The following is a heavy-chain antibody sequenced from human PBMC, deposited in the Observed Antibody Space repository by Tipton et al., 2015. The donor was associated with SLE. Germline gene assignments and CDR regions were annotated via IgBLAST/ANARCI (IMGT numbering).Heavy chain of an antibody. CDR1: GFTFSDYY. J-gene: IGHJ4*02. Sequence: GSLRLSCAASGFTFSDYYMSWIRQAPGKGLEWVSYISSSGSTIYYADSVKGRFTISRDNAKNSLYLQMNSLRAEDTAVYYCARGKLRNGYSSSWFPDYWGQGTLVTVSS. CDR3: ARGKLRNGYSSSWFPDY. V-gene: IGHV3-11*04. CDR2: ISSSGSTI. D-gene: IGHD6-13*01.